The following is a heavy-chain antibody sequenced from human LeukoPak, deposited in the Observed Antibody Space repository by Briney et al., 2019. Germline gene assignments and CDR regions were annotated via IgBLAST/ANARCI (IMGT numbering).Heavy chain of an antibody. CDR2: ISSSGSTI. J-gene: IGHJ6*03. D-gene: IGHD6-19*01. CDR3: ASGPVAAYYYYYYMDV. CDR1: GFTFSDYY. Sequence: GGSLRLSCAASGFTFSDYYMSWIRQAPGKGLEWVSYISSSGSTIYYADSVKGRFTVSRDNAKNSLYLQMNSLRAEDTAVYYCASGPVAAYYYYYYMDVWGKGTTVTVSS. V-gene: IGHV3-11*01.